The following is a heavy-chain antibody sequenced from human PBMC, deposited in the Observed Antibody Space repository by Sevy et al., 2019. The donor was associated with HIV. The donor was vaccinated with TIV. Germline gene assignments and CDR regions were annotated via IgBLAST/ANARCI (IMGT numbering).Heavy chain of an antibody. D-gene: IGHD4-17*01. CDR3: ARDFYEFGDPRGLDS. CDR1: GFIVSYYA. Sequence: GGSLRLSCAASGFIVSYYAIHWVRQAPGKGLEWVAVISYDGNNKYYGESVKGRFTISRDNAKNTLFLQMNSLRPEDTAVYYCARDFYEFGDPRGLDSWGQGTLVTVSS. V-gene: IGHV3-30-3*01. J-gene: IGHJ4*02. CDR2: ISYDGNNK.